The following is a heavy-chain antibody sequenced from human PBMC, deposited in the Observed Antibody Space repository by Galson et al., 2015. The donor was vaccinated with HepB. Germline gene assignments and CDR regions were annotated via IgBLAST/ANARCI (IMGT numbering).Heavy chain of an antibody. CDR1: GLTFSNYA. Sequence: SLRLSCAASGLTFSNYAMSWVRQAPGKGLEWVSAISGSGGSSYYADSVKGRFTISRDNSESTLSLQMNSLRVEDTAVYYCAKEEGGRAYYDSSGYFDYWGQGTLVTVSS. CDR3: AKEEGGRAYYDSSGYFDY. V-gene: IGHV3-23*01. J-gene: IGHJ4*02. CDR2: ISGSGGSS. D-gene: IGHD3-22*01.